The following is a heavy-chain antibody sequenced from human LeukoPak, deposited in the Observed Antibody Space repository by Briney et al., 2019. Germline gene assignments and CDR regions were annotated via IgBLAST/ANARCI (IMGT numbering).Heavy chain of an antibody. J-gene: IGHJ4*02. CDR2: IYYDGTT. CDR1: GGSVSSGSYY. D-gene: IGHD6-19*01. V-gene: IGHV4-39*01. CDR3: ARLLQWLAPAPFDY. Sequence: SETLSLTCTVSGGSVSSGSYYWGWIRQPPGKGLEWIGDIYYDGTTYYNPSLQSRVTVSIDTSKNQFSLKLNSVTAADTAVYYCARLLQWLAPAPFDYWGQGTLVTVSS.